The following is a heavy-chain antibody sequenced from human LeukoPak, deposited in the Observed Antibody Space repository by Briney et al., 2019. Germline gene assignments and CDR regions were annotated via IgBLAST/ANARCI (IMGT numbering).Heavy chain of an antibody. CDR1: GGSFSGYY. D-gene: IGHD5-12*01. CDR2: INHSGST. V-gene: IGHV4-34*01. J-gene: IGHJ3*02. CDR3: ARVERWGGYDFESDAFDI. Sequence: SETLSLTCAVYGGSFSGYYWSWIRQPPGKGLEWIGEINHSGSTNYSPSLKSRVTISLDTSRNQFSLKLSSVTAADTAVYYRARVERWGGYDFESDAFDIWGQGTMVTVSS.